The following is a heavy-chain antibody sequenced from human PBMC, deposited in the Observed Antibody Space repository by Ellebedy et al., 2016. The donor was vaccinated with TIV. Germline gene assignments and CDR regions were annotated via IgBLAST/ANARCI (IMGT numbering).Heavy chain of an antibody. J-gene: IGHJ4*02. Sequence: PGGSLRLSCAASGFTFSSYAMHWVRQAPGKGLEWVAVISYDGSNKYYADSVKGRFTISRDNSKHTLYLQMSSLRAEDTAVYYCVKAWGDWGQGTLVTVSS. V-gene: IGHV3-30*14. CDR1: GFTFSSYA. CDR2: ISYDGSNK. D-gene: IGHD3-16*01. CDR3: VKAWGD.